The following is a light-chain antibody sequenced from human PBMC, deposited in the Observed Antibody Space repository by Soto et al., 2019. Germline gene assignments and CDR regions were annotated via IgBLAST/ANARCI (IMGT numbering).Light chain of an antibody. CDR3: CSYGGSRAV. V-gene: IGLV2-23*02. J-gene: IGLJ7*01. Sequence: QSALTQPASVSGSPGQSITISCTGTTSDVGSHNLVSGYQQHPGQAPKLMIYEVTKRPLGVSTRFSASKSGNTASLTISGLQAEDEADYYCCSYGGSRAVFGGGTQLTVL. CDR1: TSDVGSHNL. CDR2: EVT.